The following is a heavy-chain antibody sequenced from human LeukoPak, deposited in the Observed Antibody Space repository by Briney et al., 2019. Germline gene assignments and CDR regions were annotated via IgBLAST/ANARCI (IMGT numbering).Heavy chain of an antibody. CDR3: ARDGDPYSSGWYALGHFDY. J-gene: IGHJ4*02. CDR2: ISSSSSYI. V-gene: IGHV3-21*01. D-gene: IGHD6-19*01. CDR1: GFTFSDHY. Sequence: GGSLRLSCAASGFTFSDHYIDWVRQAPGKGLEWVSSISSSSSYIYYADSVKGRFTISRDNAKNSLYLQMNSLRAEDTAVYYCARDGDPYSSGWYALGHFDYWGQGTLVTVSS.